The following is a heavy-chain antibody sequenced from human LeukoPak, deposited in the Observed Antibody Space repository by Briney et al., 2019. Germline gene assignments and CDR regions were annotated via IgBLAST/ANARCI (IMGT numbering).Heavy chain of an antibody. Sequence: GGSLRLSCAASGFTVSGNYMTWVRQSPGKGLEWVSVIYGGGSTFYSDTVKGRFIISRDISKNTLYLQMNSLRAEDTAVYYCARDTNSNLYGDYDYWGQGTLVTVSS. CDR2: IYGGGST. J-gene: IGHJ4*02. D-gene: IGHD4-17*01. V-gene: IGHV3-66*01. CDR1: GFTVSGNY. CDR3: ARDTNSNLYGDYDY.